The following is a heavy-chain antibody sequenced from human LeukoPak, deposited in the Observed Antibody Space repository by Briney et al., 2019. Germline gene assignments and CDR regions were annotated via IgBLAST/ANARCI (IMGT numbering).Heavy chain of an antibody. Sequence: SGGSLRLSCAASGFTFSSNYVSWVRQAPGKGLEWVSSFYRGISTYYSDSVKGRFTTSRDHSKNTVYLQMDSLRPEDTAVYYCARYYDSSGYTQGAFDIWGQGTMVTVS. V-gene: IGHV3-66*02. CDR1: GFTFSSNY. CDR2: FYRGIST. CDR3: ARYYDSSGYTQGAFDI. D-gene: IGHD3-22*01. J-gene: IGHJ3*02.